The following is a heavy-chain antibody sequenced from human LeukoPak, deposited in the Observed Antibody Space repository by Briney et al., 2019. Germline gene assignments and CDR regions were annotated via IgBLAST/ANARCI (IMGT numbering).Heavy chain of an antibody. J-gene: IGHJ4*02. V-gene: IGHV4-39*01. Sequence: SETLSLTCTVSGGSMSGDNYYWTWIRQPPGKGLEWLASVYHRGASYYTPSLESRVTIYLDTSKKQLSLNLTSVTAADTAVYYSGGQNFYYFDYWRQGSLVTVSS. CDR3: GGQNFYYFDY. CDR2: VYHRGAS. D-gene: IGHD3-3*01. CDR1: GGSMSGDNYY.